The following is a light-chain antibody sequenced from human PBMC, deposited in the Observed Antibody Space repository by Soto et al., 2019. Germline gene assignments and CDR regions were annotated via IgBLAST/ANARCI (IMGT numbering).Light chain of an antibody. J-gene: IGKJ3*01. CDR2: GAS. Sequence: EIVLTQSPGTLSWSLGERATLSCRASQSVSQYLAWYQQKPGQAPRLLIYGASSRANGIPDRFSGRGFGTAFTLTINGLETEDFAVYYCQQYATSASLTFGPGTNVDIK. CDR3: QQYATSASLT. V-gene: IGKV3-20*01. CDR1: QSVSQY.